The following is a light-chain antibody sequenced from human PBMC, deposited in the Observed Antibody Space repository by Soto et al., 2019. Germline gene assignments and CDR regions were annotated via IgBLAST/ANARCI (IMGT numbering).Light chain of an antibody. V-gene: IGKV1-5*01. Sequence: DIQMTQSPSTLSASVGDRVTITCRASQSISSWLAWYQQKPGKAPKLLIYDASSLESGVPSRFSGSGSGTEFTLTISSLQSDDFSTYYCQQYNSYPCTFGQGTNVEIK. CDR3: QQYNSYPCT. CDR1: QSISSW. CDR2: DAS. J-gene: IGKJ1*01.